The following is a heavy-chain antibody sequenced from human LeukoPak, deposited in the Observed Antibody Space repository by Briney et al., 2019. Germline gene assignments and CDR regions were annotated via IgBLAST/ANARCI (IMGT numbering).Heavy chain of an antibody. J-gene: IGHJ4*02. D-gene: IGHD3-22*01. CDR1: GFTFSSYA. Sequence: GGSLRLSCAAFGFTFSSYAMSWVRQAPGKGLEWVSTISGSGGSTYYADSVKGRFTISRDISKNTLYLQIHSLRAEDTAVYYCAKAISRYYYDSSGPYYFDSWGQGTLVTVSS. CDR2: ISGSGGST. CDR3: AKAISRYYYDSSGPYYFDS. V-gene: IGHV3-23*01.